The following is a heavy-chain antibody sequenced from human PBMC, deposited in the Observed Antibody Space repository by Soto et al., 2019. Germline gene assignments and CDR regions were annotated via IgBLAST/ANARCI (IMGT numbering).Heavy chain of an antibody. V-gene: IGHV3-30-3*01. D-gene: IGHD3-22*01. Sequence: GGSLRLSCAASGFTFSSYAMHWVRQAPGKGLEWVAVISYDGSNKYYADSVKGRFTISRDNSKNTLYLQMNSLRAEDTAVYYCARRPYDSSGYYFAGAFDIWGQGTMVTVSS. CDR1: GFTFSSYA. CDR2: ISYDGSNK. CDR3: ARRPYDSSGYYFAGAFDI. J-gene: IGHJ3*02.